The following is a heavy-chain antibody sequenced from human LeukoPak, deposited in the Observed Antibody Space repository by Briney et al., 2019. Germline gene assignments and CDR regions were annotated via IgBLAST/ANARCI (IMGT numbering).Heavy chain of an antibody. Sequence: PSETLSLTCAVYGGSFSGYYWSWIRQPPGKGLEWIGEINHSGSTNYNPSLKSRVTISVDTSKNQFSLKLSSVTAADTAVYYCARGDYLTMVRGVIRKIGAFDIWGQGTMVTVPS. CDR1: GGSFSGYY. CDR2: INHSGST. J-gene: IGHJ3*02. D-gene: IGHD3-10*01. CDR3: ARGDYLTMVRGVIRKIGAFDI. V-gene: IGHV4-34*01.